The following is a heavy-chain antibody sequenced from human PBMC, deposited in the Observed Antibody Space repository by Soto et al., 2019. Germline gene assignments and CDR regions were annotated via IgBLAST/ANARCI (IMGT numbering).Heavy chain of an antibody. V-gene: IGHV3-7*01. D-gene: IGHD3-9*01. CDR3: ARDRPYYDILTGYYNLANWFDP. CDR1: GFTFSSYW. CDR2: IKQDGSEK. J-gene: IGHJ5*02. Sequence: GGSLRLSCAASGFTFSSYWMSWVRQAPGKGLEWVANIKQDGSEKYYVDSVKGRFTISRDNAKNSLYLQMNSLRAEDTAVYYCARDRPYYDILTGYYNLANWFDPWGQGTLVTVSS.